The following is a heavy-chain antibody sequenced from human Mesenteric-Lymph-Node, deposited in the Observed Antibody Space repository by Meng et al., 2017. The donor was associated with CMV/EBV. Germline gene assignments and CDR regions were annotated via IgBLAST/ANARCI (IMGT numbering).Heavy chain of an antibody. J-gene: IGHJ6*02. D-gene: IGHD3-10*01. CDR1: GFTFSSYA. CDR3: ARDRRFGGYYYCGMDV. V-gene: IGHV3-30*04. Sequence: GESLKISCAASGFTFSSYAMHWVRQARGKGLGWVAVISYDGSNKYYEDSGKGRFTISRDNSKNTLYLQMSSVRAEDTAVYYCARDRRFGGYYYCGMDVWGQGTTVTVSS. CDR2: ISYDGSNK.